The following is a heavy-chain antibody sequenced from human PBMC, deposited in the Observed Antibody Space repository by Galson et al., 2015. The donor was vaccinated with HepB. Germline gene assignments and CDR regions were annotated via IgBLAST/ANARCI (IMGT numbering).Heavy chain of an antibody. CDR1: GYTFTSYA. J-gene: IGHJ4*02. V-gene: IGHV1-18*04. CDR3: ARGGDYGLLTGYLYFDF. CDR2: ISVYSGNT. Sequence: SVKVSCKVSGYTFTSYAIGWVRQAPGQGLEWMGWISVYSGNTDYAQKLRDRVTMTADTFTGTAYTELRSLRSDDTAVYYCARGGDYGLLTGYLYFDFWGQGSLVTVSS. D-gene: IGHD3-9*01.